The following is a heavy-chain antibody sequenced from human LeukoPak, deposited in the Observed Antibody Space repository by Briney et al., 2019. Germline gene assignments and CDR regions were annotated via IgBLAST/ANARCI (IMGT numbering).Heavy chain of an antibody. CDR1: GFTFSSYG. Sequence: PGGSLRLSCAASGFTFSSYGMSWVRQAPGKGLEWVSAISGSGGSTYYADSVKGRFTISRDNSKNTLYLQVNSLRAEDTAVYYCAKGGSYYGHYYYYMDVWGKGTTVTISS. J-gene: IGHJ6*03. CDR3: AKGGSYYGHYYYYMDV. D-gene: IGHD1-26*01. V-gene: IGHV3-23*01. CDR2: ISGSGGST.